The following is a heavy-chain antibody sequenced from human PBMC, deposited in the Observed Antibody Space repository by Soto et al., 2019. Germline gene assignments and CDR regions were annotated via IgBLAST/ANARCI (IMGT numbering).Heavy chain of an antibody. V-gene: IGHV1-69*02. CDR1: GGTFSSYT. D-gene: IGHD4-17*01. CDR2: IIPNLGIA. J-gene: IGHJ5*02. CDR3: AGHGDRPGSDWFDP. Sequence: QVQLVQSGAEVKKPGSSVKVSCKASGGTFSSYTISWVRQAPGQGLEWMGRIIPNLGIANYAQKFQGRVTITADKSTSTAYMELSSLRSEDTAVYYCAGHGDRPGSDWFDPWGQGTLVTVSS.